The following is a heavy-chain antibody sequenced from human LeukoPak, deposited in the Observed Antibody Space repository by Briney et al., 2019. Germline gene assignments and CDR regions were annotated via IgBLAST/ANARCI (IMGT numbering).Heavy chain of an antibody. CDR3: ARGQGTVTTH. Sequence: PSETLSLTCAVSGGSFSGYYWTWIRQPPGKGLEWIGEINYSGSANYNPSLMSRVTISLGTSKNHFSLNLSSVTAADTAVYYCARGQGTVTTHWGQGTLVTVSS. J-gene: IGHJ4*02. D-gene: IGHD4-11*01. CDR2: INYSGSA. CDR1: GGSFSGYY. V-gene: IGHV4-34*01.